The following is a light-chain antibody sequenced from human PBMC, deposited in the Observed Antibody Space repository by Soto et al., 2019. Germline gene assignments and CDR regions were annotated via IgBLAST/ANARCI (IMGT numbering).Light chain of an antibody. CDR2: DAS. J-gene: IGKJ5*01. CDR1: QIISTY. Sequence: DIQMTQSPLSLSASIGDRVTITCRASQIISTYLNWYQQKPGKAPKLLIYDASSLQSGVPSRFSGSGSGTDFTLTISSLQPEDFATYYCQQSYSTPHTFGQGTRLEIK. V-gene: IGKV1-39*01. CDR3: QQSYSTPHT.